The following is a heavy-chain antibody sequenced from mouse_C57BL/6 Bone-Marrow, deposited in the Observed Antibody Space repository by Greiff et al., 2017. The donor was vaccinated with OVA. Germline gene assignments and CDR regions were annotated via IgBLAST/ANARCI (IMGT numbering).Heavy chain of an antibody. CDR2: ISAGGSYT. D-gene: IGHD1-1*01. CDR3: ARDFDYGSRGLAY. Sequence: EVKLVESGGGLVKPGGSLKLSCAASGFTFSSYAMSWVRQTPEKRLEWVANISAGGSYTYYPDKVKGRFTISRDNAKNNLYLQMSQLKSEDTAMYYCARDFDYGSRGLAYWGQGTLVTVSA. V-gene: IGHV5-4*01. J-gene: IGHJ3*01. CDR1: GFTFSSYA.